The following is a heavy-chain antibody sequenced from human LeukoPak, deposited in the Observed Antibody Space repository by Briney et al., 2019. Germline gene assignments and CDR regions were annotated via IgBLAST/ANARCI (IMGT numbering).Heavy chain of an antibody. CDR2: IGTAGEI. V-gene: IGHV3-13*01. CDR3: ASVSIAAAGTVSDDY. CDR1: RFTFSSYD. D-gene: IGHD6-13*01. J-gene: IGHJ4*02. Sequence: GGSLRLSCAASRFTFSSYDIHWGRQATGKGLGWVSGIGTAGEIYYPGSVKGRFTISRENAKNSLYLQMNSLRAGDTAVYYCASVSIAAAGTVSDDYWGQGTLVTVSS.